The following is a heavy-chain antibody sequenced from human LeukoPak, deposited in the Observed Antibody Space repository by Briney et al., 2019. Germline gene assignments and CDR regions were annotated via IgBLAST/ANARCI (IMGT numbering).Heavy chain of an antibody. J-gene: IGHJ4*02. CDR2: IKEDGSEK. V-gene: IGHV3-7*01. D-gene: IGHD2-8*01. CDR1: GFTCSSYW. CDR3: ARDRGECTNGVCYYHDFDY. Sequence: GGSLRLSCAASGFTCSSYWMTWVRQAPGKGLVGVANIKEDGSEKYYVDSVKGRFTISRDNAKNSLSLHMNSLRAEDTAVYYCARDRGECTNGVCYYHDFDYWGQGTLVTVSS.